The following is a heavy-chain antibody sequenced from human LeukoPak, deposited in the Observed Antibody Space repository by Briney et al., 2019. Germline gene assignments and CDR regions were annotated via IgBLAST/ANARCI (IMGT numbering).Heavy chain of an antibody. J-gene: IGHJ4*02. V-gene: IGHV3-33*06. CDR3: AKAVANHHFDY. D-gene: IGHD5-12*01. CDR2: IWYDGGNK. CDR1: GFTFSSYG. Sequence: GGSLRLSCAASGFTFSSYGMHWVRQAPGKGLEWVAVIWYDGGNKYYADSVKGRFTISRDNSKNTLYLQMNSLRAEDTAVYYCAKAVANHHFDYWGQGTLVTVSS.